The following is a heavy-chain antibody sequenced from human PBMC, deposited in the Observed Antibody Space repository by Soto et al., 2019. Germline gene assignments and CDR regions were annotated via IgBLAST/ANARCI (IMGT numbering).Heavy chain of an antibody. Sequence: GASVKVSCKASGYTFTSYDINWVRRATGQGLEWMGWMNPNSGNTGYAQKFQGRVAMTRNTSISTAYMELSSLRSEDTAVYYCARARYCSGGSCYYYFDYWGQGTLVTVS. D-gene: IGHD2-15*01. V-gene: IGHV1-8*01. CDR2: MNPNSGNT. CDR3: ARARYCSGGSCYYYFDY. J-gene: IGHJ4*02. CDR1: GYTFTSYD.